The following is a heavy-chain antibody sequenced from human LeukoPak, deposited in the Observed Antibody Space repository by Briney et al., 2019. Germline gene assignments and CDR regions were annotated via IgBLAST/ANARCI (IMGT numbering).Heavy chain of an antibody. CDR3: ARAAKWDQGPFDY. CDR1: GGTFSSYT. Sequence: ASVKVSCKASGGTFSSYTISWVRQAPGQGLEWMGGIIPIFGTANYAQKFQGRVTITTDESTSTAYIELSSLRSDDTAVYYCARAAKWDQGPFDYWGQGTLVTVPS. D-gene: IGHD1-26*01. V-gene: IGHV1-69*05. J-gene: IGHJ4*02. CDR2: IIPIFGTA.